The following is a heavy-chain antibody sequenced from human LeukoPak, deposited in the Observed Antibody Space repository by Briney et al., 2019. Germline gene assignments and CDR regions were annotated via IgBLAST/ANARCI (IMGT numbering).Heavy chain of an antibody. D-gene: IGHD6-6*01. CDR3: ATDGLEGSSPGHYYYYMDV. J-gene: IGHJ6*03. CDR1: GYTFTGYY. CDR2: INPNSGGT. Sequence: ASVKVSCKASGYTFTGYYMHWVRQAPGQGLEWMGWINPNSGGTNYAQKFQGRVTMTRDTSISTAYMELSRLRSDDTAVYYCATDGLEGSSPGHYYYYMDVWGKGTTVTVSS. V-gene: IGHV1-2*02.